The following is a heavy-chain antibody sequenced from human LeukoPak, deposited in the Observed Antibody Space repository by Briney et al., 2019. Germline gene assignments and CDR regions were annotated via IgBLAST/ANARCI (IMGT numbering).Heavy chain of an antibody. Sequence: GSSVKVSYKASGGTFSSYAISWVRQAPGQGLEWMGGIIPIFGTANYAQKFQGRVTITADKSTSTAYMELSSLRSEDTAVYYCARGFASMVRGVINRTPFDYWGQGTLVTVSS. CDR1: GGTFSSYA. D-gene: IGHD3-10*01. J-gene: IGHJ4*02. CDR3: ARGFASMVRGVINRTPFDY. CDR2: IIPIFGTA. V-gene: IGHV1-69*06.